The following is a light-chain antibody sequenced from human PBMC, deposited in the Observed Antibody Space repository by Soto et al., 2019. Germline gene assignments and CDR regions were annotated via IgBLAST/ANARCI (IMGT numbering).Light chain of an antibody. CDR2: STN. Sequence: QTVVTQEPSLSVSPGGTVTLTCGLSSGSVSTNNYPSWYQQTPGQAPRTLIYSTNTRSSGVPDRFSGSILGNKAALTITGAQADDESDYYCVLYMGSGSVVFGGGTKLTVL. CDR1: SGSVSTNNY. V-gene: IGLV8-61*01. CDR3: VLYMGSGSVV. J-gene: IGLJ2*01.